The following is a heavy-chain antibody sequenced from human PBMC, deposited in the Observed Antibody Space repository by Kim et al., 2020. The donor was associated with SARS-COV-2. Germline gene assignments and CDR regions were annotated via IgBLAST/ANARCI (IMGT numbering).Heavy chain of an antibody. CDR1: GFTFSSYS. J-gene: IGHJ6*02. D-gene: IGHD6-13*01. V-gene: IGHV3-21*01. CDR3: ARIGSSWYDLGTNYYYYYGMDV. Sequence: GGSLRLSCAASGFTFSSYSMNWVRQAPGKGLEWVSSISSSSSYIYYADSVKGRFTISRDNAKNSLYLQMNSLRAEDTAVYYCARIGSSWYDLGTNYYYYYGMDVWGQGTTVTVSS. CDR2: ISSSSSYI.